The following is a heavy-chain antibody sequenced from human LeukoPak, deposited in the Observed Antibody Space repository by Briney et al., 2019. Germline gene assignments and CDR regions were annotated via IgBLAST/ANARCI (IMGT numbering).Heavy chain of an antibody. Sequence: SETLSLTCTVSGGSISSYYWSWIRQPAGKGLEWIGRIYTSGSTNYNPSLKSRVTMSVDTSKNQLSLKLSSVTAADTAVYYCARDNAVYRPPYYYYYMDVWGKGTTVTVSS. D-gene: IGHD1-26*01. V-gene: IGHV4-4*07. CDR2: IYTSGST. CDR3: ARDNAVYRPPYYYYYMDV. J-gene: IGHJ6*03. CDR1: GGSISSYY.